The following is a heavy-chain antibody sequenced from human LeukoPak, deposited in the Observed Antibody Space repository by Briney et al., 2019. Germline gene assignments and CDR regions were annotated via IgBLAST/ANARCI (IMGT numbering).Heavy chain of an antibody. D-gene: IGHD3-22*01. CDR1: GFTFSSYA. CDR2: ISGSGGST. CDR3: AAIVVVIRSSGAFDI. Sequence: PGGSLRLSCAASGFTFSSYAMSWVRQAPGKGLEWVSAISGSGGSTYYADSVKGRFTISRDNSKNTLYLQMNSLRAEDTAVYYCAAIVVVIRSSGAFDIWGQGTMVTVSS. J-gene: IGHJ3*02. V-gene: IGHV3-23*01.